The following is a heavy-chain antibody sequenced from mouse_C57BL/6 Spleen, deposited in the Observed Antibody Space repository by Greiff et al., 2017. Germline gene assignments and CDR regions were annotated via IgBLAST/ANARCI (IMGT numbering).Heavy chain of an antibody. D-gene: IGHD2-9*01. CDR3: ARPARVTTWYVDG. CDR1: GYSFTGYN. V-gene: IGHV1-42*01. J-gene: IGHJ1*03. Sequence: VQLQQSGPELVKPGASVKISCKASGYSFTGYNMNWVKQSPEKSLEWIGEINPSTGGTTSNQKFKAKATLTVDQSSSTAYMELKSLTSEDSAVYDGARPARVTTWYVDGWGTGTTVTVSS. CDR2: INPSTGGT.